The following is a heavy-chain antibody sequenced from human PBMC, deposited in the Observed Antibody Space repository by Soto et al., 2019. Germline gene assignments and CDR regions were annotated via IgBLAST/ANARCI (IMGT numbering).Heavy chain of an antibody. CDR3: ARGGGSNSAFFAGWFGP. D-gene: IGHD1-26*01. Sequence: QVQLQQWGAGLLKPSETLSLTCAVYGGSFSGYYWRWIRQPPGKGLEWIGEINHSGSTNYNPSLKRRVPISVYTSKNHFSVKLSSVTAADPALYDCARGGGSNSAFFAGWFGPWGQGTLGTVSS. V-gene: IGHV4-34*01. CDR1: GGSFSGYY. J-gene: IGHJ5*02. CDR2: INHSGST.